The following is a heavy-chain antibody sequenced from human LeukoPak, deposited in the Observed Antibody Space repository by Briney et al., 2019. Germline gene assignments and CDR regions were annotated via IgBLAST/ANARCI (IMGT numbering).Heavy chain of an antibody. D-gene: IGHD2-15*01. Sequence: GGSLRLSCAASGFTFSDYYMTWIRQSPGKGLEWVSYISSSSSHTHYADSVKGRFTISRDNAKNSLYLQMNNLRAEDTAVYYCAREVVVKQDLDCWGQGTLVTVSS. J-gene: IGHJ4*02. V-gene: IGHV3-11*06. CDR3: AREVVVKQDLDC. CDR1: GFTFSDYY. CDR2: ISSSSSHT.